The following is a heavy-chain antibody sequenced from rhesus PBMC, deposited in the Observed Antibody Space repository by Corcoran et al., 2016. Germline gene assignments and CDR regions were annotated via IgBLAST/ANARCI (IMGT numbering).Heavy chain of an antibody. CDR1: VGSISSSNW. V-gene: IGHV4-93*01. CDR2: NYGSGGSP. J-gene: IGHJ5-2*02. Sequence: QVQLQESGPAVVKPSETLSLTCAVSVGSISSSNWWSWIRLSPGKGLEGIGGNYGSGGSPAYHPSLKRGVTISTATSKTQFSLQLSSVTAADTAVYYCARKRPYGSSTYCSSSYAVDVWGRGVLVTVSS. D-gene: IGHD2-15*01. CDR3: ARKRPYGSSTYCSSSYAVDV.